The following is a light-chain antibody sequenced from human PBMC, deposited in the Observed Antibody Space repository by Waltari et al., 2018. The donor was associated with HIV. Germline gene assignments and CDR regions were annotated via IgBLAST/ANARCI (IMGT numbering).Light chain of an antibody. J-gene: IGKJ1*01. CDR3: LQDFEYPWT. V-gene: IGKV1-6*02. CDR1: QGIRND. Sequence: AVQMTQSPPSVPGSLGGRVTIPCRASQGIRNDLSWFQMKPGGAPKLLSYASTILQTGVPPRFSGSASGTDFTLTISNLQSEDFATYFCLQDFEYPWTFGQGTTVE. CDR2: AST.